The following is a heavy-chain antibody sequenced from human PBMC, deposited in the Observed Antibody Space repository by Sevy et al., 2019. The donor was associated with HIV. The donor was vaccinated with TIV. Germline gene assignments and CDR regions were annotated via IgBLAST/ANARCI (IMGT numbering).Heavy chain of an antibody. Sequence: GGSLRLSCAASGLTFSSYWMSWVRQAPGKGLEWVADIKQDESEKYYVDSVKGRFTISRDNAKNSLYLQMNSLRAEDTAVYYCARDRRNDIVVVPAVFDPWGQGTLVTVSS. J-gene: IGHJ5*02. CDR3: ARDRRNDIVVVPAVFDP. D-gene: IGHD2-2*01. CDR1: GLTFSSYW. V-gene: IGHV3-7*01. CDR2: IKQDESEK.